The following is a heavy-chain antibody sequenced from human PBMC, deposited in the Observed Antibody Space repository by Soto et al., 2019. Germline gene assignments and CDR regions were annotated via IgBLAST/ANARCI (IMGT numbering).Heavy chain of an antibody. J-gene: IGHJ3*02. CDR2: ISWNSGSI. D-gene: IGHD6-19*01. Sequence: EVQLAESGGGLVQPGRSLRLSCAASGFTFDDYAMHWVRQAPGKGLEWVSGISWNSGSIGYADSVKGRFTISRDNAKNSLYLQMNSLRAEDTALYYCAKGIAVAVTHDAFDIWGQGTMVTVSS. CDR1: GFTFDDYA. CDR3: AKGIAVAVTHDAFDI. V-gene: IGHV3-9*01.